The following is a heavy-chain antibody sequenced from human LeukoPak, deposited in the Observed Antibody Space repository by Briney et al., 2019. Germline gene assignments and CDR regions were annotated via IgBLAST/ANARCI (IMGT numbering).Heavy chain of an antibody. Sequence: GGSLRLSCAASGFTVSSNYMSWVRQAPGKGLERVSVIYSGGSTYYADSVKGRFTISRDNSKNTLYLQMNSLRAEDTAVYYCARDASYYDSSGYYDYWGQGTLVTVSS. J-gene: IGHJ4*02. CDR3: ARDASYYDSSGYYDY. V-gene: IGHV3-66*01. CDR2: IYSGGST. D-gene: IGHD3-22*01. CDR1: GFTVSSNY.